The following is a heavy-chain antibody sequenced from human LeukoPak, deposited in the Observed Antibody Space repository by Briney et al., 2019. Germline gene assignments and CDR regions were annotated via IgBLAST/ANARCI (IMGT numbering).Heavy chain of an antibody. CDR3: AREGSGWYSFHYGMDV. Sequence: GRSLRLSCAASGFTFSSYGMHWVRQAPGKGLEWVAVIWYDGSNKYYADSVKGRFTISGDNSKNTLYLQMNSLRAEDTAVYYCAREGSGWYSFHYGMDVWGKGTTVTVSS. J-gene: IGHJ6*04. V-gene: IGHV3-33*01. CDR2: IWYDGSNK. CDR1: GFTFSSYG. D-gene: IGHD6-19*01.